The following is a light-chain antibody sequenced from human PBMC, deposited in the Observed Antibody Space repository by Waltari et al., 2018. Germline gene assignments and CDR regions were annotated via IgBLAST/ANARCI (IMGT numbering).Light chain of an antibody. V-gene: IGLV3-10*01. CDR3: YSTDFSGHDRV. CDR1: ALPKKY. CDR2: EDI. J-gene: IGLJ3*02. Sequence: SYELTQPPSVSVSPGQTARITCSGDALPKKYAYWYKQKSGQAPVLVIYEDIKRPTGIPGIVSGSSSGTTATVTISGAHVEDEADYYLYSTDFSGHDRVVGGGTKLTVL.